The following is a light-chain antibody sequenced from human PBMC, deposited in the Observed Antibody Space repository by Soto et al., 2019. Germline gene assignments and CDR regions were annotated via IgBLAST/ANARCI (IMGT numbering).Light chain of an antibody. J-gene: IGLJ1*01. V-gene: IGLV2-14*01. Sequence: QSVLTQPASVSGSPGQSITISCTGTSSDVGGYNYVSWYQQHPGKARKLMIYEVSNRPSGVSNRFSGYKSGNTACLTISGLQAEDEADYYCSSYTSSSILYVFGTGTKLTVL. CDR1: SSDVGGYNY. CDR3: SSYTSSSILYV. CDR2: EVS.